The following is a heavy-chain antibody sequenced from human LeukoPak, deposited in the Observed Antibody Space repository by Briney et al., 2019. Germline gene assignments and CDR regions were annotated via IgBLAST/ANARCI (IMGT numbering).Heavy chain of an antibody. CDR2: ISYDGSNK. D-gene: IGHD5-18*01. CDR3: ARAIGGYSYGSYFDY. Sequence: GGSLRLSCAASGFTFSSYAMHWVRQAPGKGLEWVAVISYDGSNKYYADSVKGRFTISRDNSKNTLYLQMNSLRAEDTAVYYCARAIGGYSYGSYFDYWGQGTLVTVSS. CDR1: GFTFSSYA. J-gene: IGHJ4*02. V-gene: IGHV3-30*04.